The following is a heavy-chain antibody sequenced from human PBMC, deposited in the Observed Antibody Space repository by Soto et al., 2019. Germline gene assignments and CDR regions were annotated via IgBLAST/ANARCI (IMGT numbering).Heavy chain of an antibody. J-gene: IGHJ1*01. Sequence: GALSVFWAASGVSCTRYSMNWVRQATGKGLEWVAYISSTNNYIYYGNSMKGRFTISRDNAKNSLYLEMNSLRAEDTAVYYFAIKRKGLTGNWG. CDR1: GVSCTRYS. V-gene: IGHV3-21*06. CDR2: ISSTNNYI. CDR3: AIKRKGLTGN.